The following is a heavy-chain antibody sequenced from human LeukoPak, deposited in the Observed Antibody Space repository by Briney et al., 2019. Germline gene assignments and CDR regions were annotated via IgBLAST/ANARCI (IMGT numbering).Heavy chain of an antibody. Sequence: SETLSLTCTVSGGSISSSSYYWGWIRQPPGKGLEWIGSIYYSGSTYYNPSLKSRVTISVDTSKNQFSLKLSSVTAADTAVYYCARQLIAARDAFDIWGQGTMVTVSS. CDR1: GGSISSSSYY. CDR3: ARQLIAARDAFDI. V-gene: IGHV4-39*01. CDR2: IYYSGST. D-gene: IGHD6-13*01. J-gene: IGHJ3*02.